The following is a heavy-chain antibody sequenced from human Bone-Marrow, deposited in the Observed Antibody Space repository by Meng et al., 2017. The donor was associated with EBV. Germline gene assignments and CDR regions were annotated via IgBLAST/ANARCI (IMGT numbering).Heavy chain of an antibody. CDR3: ARDRWELQKAFEY. J-gene: IGHJ4*02. CDR1: GGSMSSNHW. Sequence: VTLQEPGPGLVKPSGTLSLACAVSGGSMSSNHWWSWVRQPPGKGLEWIGEIYHSGSTNFNPALKSRVTLSLDNSKNQFSLKLSSVTAADTAVYYCARDRWELQKAFEYWGQGTLVTVSS. CDR2: IYHSGST. V-gene: IGHV4-4*02. D-gene: IGHD1-26*01.